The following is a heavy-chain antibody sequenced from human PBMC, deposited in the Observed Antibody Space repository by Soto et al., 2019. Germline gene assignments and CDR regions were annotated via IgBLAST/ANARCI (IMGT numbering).Heavy chain of an antibody. V-gene: IGHV3-21*01. CDR3: ARDQFCTTIFGVITAEFAY. J-gene: IGHJ4*02. CDR2: ITSSSTNI. D-gene: IGHD3-3*01. CDR1: GFIFSSYS. Sequence: PGGSLRLSCAASGFIFSSYSMNWVRQAPGKGQERVSSITSSSTNIYYADSVKGRFTISRDNAKNSLYLRMNSLRAEDTAVYYCARDQFCTTIFGVITAEFAYSGPGPLVTGFS.